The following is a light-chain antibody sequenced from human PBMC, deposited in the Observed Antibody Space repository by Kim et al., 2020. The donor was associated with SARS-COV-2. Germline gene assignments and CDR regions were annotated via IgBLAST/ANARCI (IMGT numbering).Light chain of an antibody. J-gene: IGKJ5*01. CDR2: AAS. CDR1: QSITNL. Sequence: DIQMTQSPSPLSASVGDRVTITCRASQSITNLLTWYQQNPGRAPKRLIFAASTLQGGVPSRFSGGGSGTEFTLTISSLQPEDFATYYCLQNNSTPFTFGQGTRLEIK. V-gene: IGKV1-17*03. CDR3: LQNNSTPFT.